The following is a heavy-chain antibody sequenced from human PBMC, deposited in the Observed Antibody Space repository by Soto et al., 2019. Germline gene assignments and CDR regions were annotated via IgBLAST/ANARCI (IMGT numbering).Heavy chain of an antibody. V-gene: IGHV1-8*01. CDR2: MNPDSGNT. CDR1: GYTFTNYD. J-gene: IGHJ5*02. CDR3: ARGRFRRTWFDP. Sequence: QVQLVQSGAEVKKPGASVKVSCKASGYTFTNYDIHWVRKATGQGLEWMGWMNPDSGNTGQSKQFQDRVTMTRDTSISTAYMEMSSLRFEDTAVYYCARGRFRRTWFDPWGQGTLVTVSS. D-gene: IGHD3-16*01.